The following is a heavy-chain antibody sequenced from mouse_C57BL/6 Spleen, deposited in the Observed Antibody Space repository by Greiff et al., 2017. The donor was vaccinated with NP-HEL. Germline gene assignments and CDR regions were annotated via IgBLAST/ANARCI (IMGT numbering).Heavy chain of an antibody. CDR3: AREGGGYYVGAMDY. Sequence: QVQLQQPGAELVKPGASVKLSCKASGYTFTSYWMHWVKQRPGQGLEWIGMIHPNSGSTNYNEKFKSKATLTVDKSSSTAYMQLSSLTSEDSAVYYCAREGGGYYVGAMDYWGQGTSVTVSS. D-gene: IGHD2-3*01. CDR1: GYTFTSYW. V-gene: IGHV1-64*01. CDR2: IHPNSGST. J-gene: IGHJ4*01.